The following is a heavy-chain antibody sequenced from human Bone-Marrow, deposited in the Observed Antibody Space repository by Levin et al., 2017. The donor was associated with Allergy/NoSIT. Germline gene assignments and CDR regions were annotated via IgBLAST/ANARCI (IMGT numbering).Heavy chain of an antibody. J-gene: IGHJ5*02. CDR2: IFTSGTT. CDR1: GGSISSSDTYH. CDR3: AREVAGLGWFDP. V-gene: IGHV4-61*02. D-gene: IGHD5-12*01. Sequence: SCTVSGGSISSSDTYHWSWIRQPAGKGLHWIGRIFTSGTTNYDPSLKSRVTISLDTSKNQFSLNLSSVTAADTAVYYCAREVAGLGWFDPWGQGTLVTVSS.